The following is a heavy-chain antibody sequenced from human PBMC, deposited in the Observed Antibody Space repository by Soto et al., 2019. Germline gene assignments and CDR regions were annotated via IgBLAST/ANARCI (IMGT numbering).Heavy chain of an antibody. CDR1: GYSISSGYY. D-gene: IGHD3-10*01. V-gene: IGHV4-38-2*01. CDR3: ARGTMVRGVIIKGPWFDP. J-gene: IGHJ5*02. CDR2: IYHSGST. Sequence: SETLSLTCAVSGYSISSGYYWGWIRQPPGKGLEWIGSIYHSGSTYHNPSLKSRVTISVDTSKNQFSLKLSSVTAADTAVYYCARGTMVRGVIIKGPWFDPWGQGTLVTVSS.